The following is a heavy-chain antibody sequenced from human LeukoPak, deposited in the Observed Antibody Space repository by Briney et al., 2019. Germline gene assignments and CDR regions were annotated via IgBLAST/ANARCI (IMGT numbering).Heavy chain of an antibody. Sequence: GASVKVSCKASGYTFTGYYMHWVRQAPGQGLEWMGWINPNSGGTNYAQKLQGRVTMTRDTSISTAYMELSRLRSDDTAVYYCARPQFSYYDSSGYYFDAFDIWGQGTMVTVSS. D-gene: IGHD3-22*01. V-gene: IGHV1-2*02. CDR2: INPNSGGT. CDR3: ARPQFSYYDSSGYYFDAFDI. CDR1: GYTFTGYY. J-gene: IGHJ3*02.